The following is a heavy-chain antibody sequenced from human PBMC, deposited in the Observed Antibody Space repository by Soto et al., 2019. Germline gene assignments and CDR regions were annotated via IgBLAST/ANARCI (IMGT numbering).Heavy chain of an antibody. CDR1: GFTFSSYW. J-gene: IGHJ6*03. D-gene: IGHD2-15*01. Sequence: GGSLRLSCAASGFTFSSYWMHWVRQAPGKGLVWVSRINSDGSSTSYADSVKGRVTISRDNTKNTLYLQMNSLRAEDTAVYYCARGGGADSLYYYYYDYMDVWGKGTTVTVSS. V-gene: IGHV3-74*01. CDR2: INSDGSST. CDR3: ARGGGADSLYYYYYDYMDV.